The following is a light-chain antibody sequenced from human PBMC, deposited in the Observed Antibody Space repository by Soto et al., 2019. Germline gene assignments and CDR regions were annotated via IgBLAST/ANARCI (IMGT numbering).Light chain of an antibody. Sequence: DIPMTQSPSSLSASVGDRVTITCRASQSISNYLSWYQQKPGKVPNLLIYAAFSLQSGVPSRFSGSGSGTDFTLTISSLQPEDFATYYCQQSYSTPTFDQGTKVEIK. V-gene: IGKV1-39*01. CDR3: QQSYSTPT. J-gene: IGKJ1*01. CDR2: AAF. CDR1: QSISNY.